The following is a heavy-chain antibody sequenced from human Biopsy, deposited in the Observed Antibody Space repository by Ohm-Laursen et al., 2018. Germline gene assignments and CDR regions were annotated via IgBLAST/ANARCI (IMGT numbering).Heavy chain of an antibody. D-gene: IGHD6-25*01. CDR3: ARTRAHKGGALEF. CDR2: IDWDDDK. Sequence: TQTLPLTRCFSGLSLPSTGMRIRWVRQPPGKALECLGRIDWDDDKLYSPSLEPRLPLSKDTTTNQVVLTLTDVDPEDTATYYCARTRAHKGGALEFWGQGILVTVSS. CDR1: GLSLPSTGMR. J-gene: IGHJ4*01. V-gene: IGHV2-70*04.